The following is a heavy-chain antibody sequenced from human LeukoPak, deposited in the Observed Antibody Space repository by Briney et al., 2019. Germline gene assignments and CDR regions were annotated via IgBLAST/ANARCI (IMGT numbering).Heavy chain of an antibody. V-gene: IGHV3-30*02. CDR3: ARGGVVVAAIDY. J-gene: IGHJ4*02. Sequence: GGSLRLSCAASGFTFSSYGMHWVRQAPGKGLEWVAFIRYDGSNKYHADSVKGRFTISRDNSKNTLYLQMNSLRAEDTAVYYCARGGVVVAAIDYWGQGTPVTVSS. CDR2: IRYDGSNK. D-gene: IGHD2-15*01. CDR1: GFTFSSYG.